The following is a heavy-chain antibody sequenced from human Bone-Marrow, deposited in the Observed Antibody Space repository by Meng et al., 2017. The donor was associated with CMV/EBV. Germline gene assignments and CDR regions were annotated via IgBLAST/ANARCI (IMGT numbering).Heavy chain of an antibody. V-gene: IGHV1-18*01. CDR2: ISNYNGNT. Sequence: SGYTFTTYGSSWVRQAPGQGLEWRGWISNYNGNTNYAQKGQDRVTMTTDASTSIAYMELRSLRFDDTAIYYCARDMIASRPGWFDPWGQGTLVTVSS. J-gene: IGHJ5*02. D-gene: IGHD6-6*01. CDR3: ARDMIASRPGWFDP. CDR1: GYTFTTYG.